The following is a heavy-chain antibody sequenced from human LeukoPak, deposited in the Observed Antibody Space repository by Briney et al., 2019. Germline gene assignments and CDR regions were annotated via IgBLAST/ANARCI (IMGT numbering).Heavy chain of an antibody. CDR3: AVNTYGSGSYSNDY. CDR1: GGTFSSYA. Sequence: ASVKVSCKASGGTFSSYAISWVRQAPGQGLGWLGWISAYNVNTNYAQKLQGRVTMTTDTSTSTAYMELRSLRSDDPAVYYCAVNTYGSGSYSNDYWGQGTLVTVSS. V-gene: IGHV1-18*01. J-gene: IGHJ4*02. CDR2: ISAYNVNT. D-gene: IGHD3-10*01.